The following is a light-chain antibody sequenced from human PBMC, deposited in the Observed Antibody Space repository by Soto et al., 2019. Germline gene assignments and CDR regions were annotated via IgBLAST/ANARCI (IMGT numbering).Light chain of an antibody. Sequence: ELVLTQSPGTLSLSPGERATLSCRASQSVVSNYFAWFQQKPGQAPRLLIYGISSRATGSPDRFSGSGSGKDFSLTMCRLEPEDFAVYYCHQYGSVPRTFGQGTKLEIK. J-gene: IGKJ2*01. V-gene: IGKV3-20*01. CDR1: QSVVSNY. CDR2: GIS. CDR3: HQYGSVPRT.